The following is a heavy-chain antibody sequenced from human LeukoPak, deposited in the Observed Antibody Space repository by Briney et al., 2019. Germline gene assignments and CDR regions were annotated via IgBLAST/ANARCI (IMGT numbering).Heavy chain of an antibody. CDR3: ARGQNPVGLVGATTPAY. CDR1: GYTFTSYG. J-gene: IGHJ4*02. V-gene: IGHV1-18*01. Sequence: ASVKVSCKASGYTFTSYGISWVRQAPGQGLEWMGWISAYNGNTNYAQKLQGRVTMTTDTSTSTAYMELRSLRSDDTAVYYCARGQNPVGLVGATTPAYWGQGTLVTVSS. CDR2: ISAYNGNT. D-gene: IGHD1-26*01.